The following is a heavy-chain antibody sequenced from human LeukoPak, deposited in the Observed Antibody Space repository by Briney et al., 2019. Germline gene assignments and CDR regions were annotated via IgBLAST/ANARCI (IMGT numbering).Heavy chain of an antibody. J-gene: IGHJ4*02. D-gene: IGHD3-16*01. CDR1: GFTFTTYW. CDR3: ARTSPTSHFDF. CDR2: INGDGRSS. Sequence: GGSLRLSCAASGFTFTTYWMHWVRQAPGKGLVWGSRINGDGRSSNYADSAKGRFTISRDNARNTLYLQRNSLRAEDTALYYCARTSPTSHFDFWGQGTLVTVSS. V-gene: IGHV3-74*01.